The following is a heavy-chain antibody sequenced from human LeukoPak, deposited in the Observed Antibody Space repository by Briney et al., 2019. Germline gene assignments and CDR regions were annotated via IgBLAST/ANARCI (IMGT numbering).Heavy chain of an antibody. V-gene: IGHV1-69*13. J-gene: IGHJ1*01. Sequence: EASVKVSCKAFGGTFSSYAISWVRQAPGQGLEWMGGIIPFFGTANFAQKFQGRVTITADESTSTAYMELSSLRSEDTAVYYCALLDTAMVPIAEYFHHWGQGTLVTVSS. CDR3: ALLDTAMVPIAEYFHH. D-gene: IGHD5-18*01. CDR2: IIPFFGTA. CDR1: GGTFSSYA.